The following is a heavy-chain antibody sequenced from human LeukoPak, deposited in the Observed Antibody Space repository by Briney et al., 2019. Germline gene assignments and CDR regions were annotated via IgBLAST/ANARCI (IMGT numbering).Heavy chain of an antibody. J-gene: IGHJ3*02. Sequence: GSLRLSCAASGFTFSSYAMSWVRQAPGKGLEWVAIFYYSGTTFKNPSLKSRVTISVDTSKNQFSLKLSSVTAADTAVYYCARYCWSIVVVVAATRHAFDIWGQGTMVTVSS. CDR1: GFTFSSYA. CDR2: FYYSGTT. V-gene: IGHV4-59*12. CDR3: ARYCWSIVVVVAATRHAFDI. D-gene: IGHD2-15*01.